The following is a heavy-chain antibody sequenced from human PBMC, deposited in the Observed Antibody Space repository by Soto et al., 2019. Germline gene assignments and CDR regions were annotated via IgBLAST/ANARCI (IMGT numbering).Heavy chain of an antibody. CDR3: ARDNHYYYMDV. CDR1: GFTFSSYS. CDR2: TSSSSSTI. Sequence: GGSLRLSCAASGFTFSSYSMNWVRQAPGKGLEWVSYTSSSSSTIYYADSVKGRFTISRDNAKNSLYLQMNSLRAEDTAVYYCARDNHYYYMDVWGKGTTVTVSS. V-gene: IGHV3-48*01. J-gene: IGHJ6*03.